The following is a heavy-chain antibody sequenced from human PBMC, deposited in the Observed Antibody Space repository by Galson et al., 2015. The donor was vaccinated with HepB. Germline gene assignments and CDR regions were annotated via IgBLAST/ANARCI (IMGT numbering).Heavy chain of an antibody. D-gene: IGHD6-13*01. V-gene: IGHV3-30*18. CDR1: GFTFSSYG. CDR3: AKDPVYSSSWNDPIVYYYYYMDV. CDR2: ISYDGSNK. Sequence: SLRLSCAASGFTFSSYGMHWVRQAPGKGLEWVAVISYDGSNKYYADSVKGRFTISRDNSKNTLYLQMNSLRAEDTAVYYCAKDPVYSSSWNDPIVYYYYYMDVWGKGTTVTVSS. J-gene: IGHJ6*03.